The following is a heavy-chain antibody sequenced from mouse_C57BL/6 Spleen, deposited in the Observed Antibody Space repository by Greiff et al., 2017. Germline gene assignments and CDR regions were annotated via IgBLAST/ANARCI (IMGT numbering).Heavy chain of an antibody. V-gene: IGHV1-52*01. CDR2: IDPCDSET. Sequence: QVQLQQPGAELVRPGSSVKLSCKASGYTFTSYWMHWVKQRPIQGLEWIGNIDPCDSETHYTQKFKDKATFTVDKSTSTAYMQLSSLTSEDSAVYYCARDWDGNAMDYWGQGTSVTVSS. CDR1: GYTFTSYW. D-gene: IGHD4-1*01. J-gene: IGHJ4*01. CDR3: ARDWDGNAMDY.